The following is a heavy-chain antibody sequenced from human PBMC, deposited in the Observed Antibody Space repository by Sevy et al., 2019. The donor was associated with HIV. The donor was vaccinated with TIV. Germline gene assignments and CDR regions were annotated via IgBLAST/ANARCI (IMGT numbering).Heavy chain of an antibody. V-gene: IGHV4-61*03. Sequence: SETLSLTCTVSGGSVSSGRYYWSWIRQPPGKGLEWIGYFYDSGRTKYNPSLKSRVTIAVDMSKNLFSLKLTSVTAADTAVYYCARHGAVQLAFGMDVCGQGTRVTVSS. CDR3: ARHGAVQLAFGMDV. J-gene: IGHJ6*02. CDR2: FYDSGRT. D-gene: IGHD1-1*01. CDR1: GGSVSSGRYY.